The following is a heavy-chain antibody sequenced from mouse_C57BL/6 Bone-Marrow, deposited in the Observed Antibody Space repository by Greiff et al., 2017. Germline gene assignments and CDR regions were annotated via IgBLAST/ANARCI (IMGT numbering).Heavy chain of an antibody. J-gene: IGHJ2*01. V-gene: IGHV5-4*01. CDR3: ARERVYFDY. CDR2: ISDGGSYT. Sequence: EVKLVESGGGLVKPGGSLKLSCAASGFTFSSYAMSWVRQTPEKRLEWVATISDGGSYTYYPDNVKGRFTISRDNAKNHLYLQMSHLKSEDTAMYYCARERVYFDYWGQGTTLTVSS. CDR1: GFTFSSYA.